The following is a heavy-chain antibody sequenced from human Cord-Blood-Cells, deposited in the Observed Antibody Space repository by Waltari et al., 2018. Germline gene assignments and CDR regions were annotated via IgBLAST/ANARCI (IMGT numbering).Heavy chain of an antibody. J-gene: IGHJ3*02. CDR1: GGPISSSSYY. Sequence: QLQLQESGPGLVKPSETLSLTCTVSGGPISSSSYYCGWIRQPPGKGLGWIGSIYYSGSTYYNPSLKSRVTISVDTSKNQFSLKLSSVTAADTAVYYCARADCSGGSCTREDAFDIWGQGTMVTVSS. CDR3: ARADCSGGSCTREDAFDI. CDR2: IYYSGST. D-gene: IGHD2-15*01. V-gene: IGHV4-39*01.